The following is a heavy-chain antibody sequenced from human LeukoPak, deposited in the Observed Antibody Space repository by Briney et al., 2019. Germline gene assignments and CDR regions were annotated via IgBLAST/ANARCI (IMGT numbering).Heavy chain of an antibody. D-gene: IGHD4-17*01. J-gene: IGHJ4*02. CDR3: ARALHPYGDYGEGY. V-gene: IGHV1-18*01. CDR1: GHTFTSYG. CDR2: ISAYNGNT. Sequence: ASVKVSCKASGHTFTSYGISWVRQAPGQGLEWMGWISAYNGNTNYAQKLQGRVTMTTDTSTSTAYMELRSLRSDDTAVYYCARALHPYGDYGEGYWGQGTLVTVSS.